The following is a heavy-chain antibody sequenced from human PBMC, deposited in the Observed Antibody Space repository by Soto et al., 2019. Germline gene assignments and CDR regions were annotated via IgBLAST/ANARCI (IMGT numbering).Heavy chain of an antibody. D-gene: IGHD2-2*01. CDR1: GGSISSYY. J-gene: IGHJ6*02. CDR3: AREYCSSTSCLLAGGMDV. CDR2: IYTSGST. Sequence: TLSLTCTVSGGSISSYYWSWIRQPAGKGLEWIGRIYTSGSTNYNPSLKSRVTMSVDTSKNQFSLKLSSVTAADTAVYYCAREYCSSTSCLLAGGMDVWGQGTTVTVSS. V-gene: IGHV4-4*07.